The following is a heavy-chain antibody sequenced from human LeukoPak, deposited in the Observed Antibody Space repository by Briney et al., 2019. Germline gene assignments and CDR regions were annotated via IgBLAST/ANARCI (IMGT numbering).Heavy chain of an antibody. Sequence: GGSLRLSCAASGFTFSSYWMSWVRQAPGKGLEWVANIKRDGSEKYYVDSVKGRFTISRDNAKNSLYLQMNSLRAEDTAVYYCARNRYGGNSVAYYYTYSVRAAWGKGPTVTVS. CDR2: IKRDGSEK. CDR3: ARNRYGGNSVAYYYTYSVRAA. D-gene: IGHD4-23*01. CDR1: GFTFSSYW. J-gene: IGHJ6*03. V-gene: IGHV3-7*01.